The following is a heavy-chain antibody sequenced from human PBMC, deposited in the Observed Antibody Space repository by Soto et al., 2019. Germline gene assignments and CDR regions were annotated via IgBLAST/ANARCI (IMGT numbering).Heavy chain of an antibody. V-gene: IGHV5-51*01. D-gene: IGHD6-13*01. Sequence: GESLKISCKGSGYSFTSYWIGWVRQMPGKGLEWMGIIYPGDSDTRYSPSFQGQVTISADKSISTAYLQWSSLKASDTAMYYCAREMRPSSWPQTNAFDYWGQGTLVTVSS. J-gene: IGHJ4*02. CDR2: IYPGDSDT. CDR3: AREMRPSSWPQTNAFDY. CDR1: GYSFTSYW.